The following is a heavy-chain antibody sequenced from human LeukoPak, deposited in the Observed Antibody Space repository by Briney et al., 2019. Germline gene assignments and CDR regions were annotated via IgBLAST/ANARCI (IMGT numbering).Heavy chain of an antibody. J-gene: IGHJ4*02. V-gene: IGHV3-15*01. Sequence: GGSLRLSCAASGLTFSNAWMSWVRQAPGKGLEWVGRIKSKTDGGTTDYAAPVKGRFTISIDDSKNTLYLQMNSLKTEDTAVYYCTTDSYYDFWSGPPIDYWGQGTLVTVSS. CDR1: GLTFSNAW. D-gene: IGHD3-3*01. CDR3: TTDSYYDFWSGPPIDY. CDR2: IKSKTDGGTT.